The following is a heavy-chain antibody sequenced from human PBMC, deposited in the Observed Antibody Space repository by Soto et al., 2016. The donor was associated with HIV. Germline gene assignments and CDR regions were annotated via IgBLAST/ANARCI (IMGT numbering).Heavy chain of an antibody. J-gene: IGHJ4*02. V-gene: IGHV3-33*01. CDR1: GFIFSTYG. CDR3: ARDRGRSGGPHDPLPHY. D-gene: IGHD3-10*01. Sequence: VQLVESGGGVVQPGRSLRLSCAASGFIFSTYGMHWVRQAPGKGLEWVAVIWYDGSNKYYADSVKGRFTISRDNSKNTLYLQMNSLRVEDTAVYYCARDRGRSGGPHDPLPHYWGQGTLVTVSS. CDR2: IWYDGSNK.